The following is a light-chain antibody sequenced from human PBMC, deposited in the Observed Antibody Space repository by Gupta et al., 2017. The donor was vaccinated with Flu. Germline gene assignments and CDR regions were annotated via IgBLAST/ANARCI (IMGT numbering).Light chain of an antibody. CDR2: HAS. Sequence: DIVFTQSPVSLSLSPGVTATLSSRTSDSIGDYLSWFQQKPGQSPKLLIYHASRRAPGIPPRFSGSGSGTEFTLTISSLEPEDFAIYYCQQRNVWPLTFGQGTKVEIK. CDR3: QQRNVWPLT. CDR1: DSIGDY. V-gene: IGKV3-11*01. J-gene: IGKJ4*01.